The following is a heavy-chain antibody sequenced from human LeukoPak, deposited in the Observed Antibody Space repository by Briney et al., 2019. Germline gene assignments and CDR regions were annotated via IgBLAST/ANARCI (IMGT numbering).Heavy chain of an antibody. CDR3: AGTEYSSGWYYY. CDR2: IDWDDDK. Sequence: SGPALVKPTQTLTLTCTFSGFSLSTSGMCVSWIRQPPGKALEWLARIDWDDDKHYSTSLKTRLTISKDTSKNQVVLTMTNMDPVDTATYYCAGTEYSSGWYYYWGQGTLVTVSS. J-gene: IGHJ4*02. V-gene: IGHV2-70*11. CDR1: GFSLSTSGMC. D-gene: IGHD6-19*01.